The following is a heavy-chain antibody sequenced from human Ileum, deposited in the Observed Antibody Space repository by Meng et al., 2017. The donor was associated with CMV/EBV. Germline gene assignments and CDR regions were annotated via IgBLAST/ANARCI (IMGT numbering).Heavy chain of an antibody. CDR1: GFTFSSYW. D-gene: IGHD3-10*01. Sequence: GESLKISCAASGFTFSSYWMSWVRQAPGKGLEWVANIKQDGSEKYYVDSVKGRFTISRDNAKNSLYLQMNSLRAEDTAVYYCARGRPQGSGSSDYWGQGTLVTVSS. CDR3: ARGRPQGSGSSDY. V-gene: IGHV3-7*01. J-gene: IGHJ4*02. CDR2: IKQDGSEK.